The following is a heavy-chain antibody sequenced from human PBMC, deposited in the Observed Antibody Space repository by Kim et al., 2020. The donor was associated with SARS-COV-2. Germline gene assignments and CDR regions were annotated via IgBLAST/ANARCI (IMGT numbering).Heavy chain of an antibody. CDR1: GFTFSSYA. CDR3: ARDGAWDDAFDY. D-gene: IGHD1-1*01. CDR2: ISYDGSNK. J-gene: IGHJ4*02. Sequence: GGSLRLSCAASGFTFSSYAMHWVRQAPGKGLEWVAVISYDGSNKYYADSVKGRFTISRDNSKNTLYLQMNSLRAEDTAVYYCARDGAWDDAFDYWGQGTLVTVSS. V-gene: IGHV3-30-3*01.